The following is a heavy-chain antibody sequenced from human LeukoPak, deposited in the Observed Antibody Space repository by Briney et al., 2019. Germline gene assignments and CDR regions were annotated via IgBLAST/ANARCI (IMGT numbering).Heavy chain of an antibody. V-gene: IGHV4-4*09. D-gene: IGHD2-2*01. J-gene: IGHJ3*02. CDR1: GDSINSHY. Sequence: SETLSLTCTVSGDSINSHYWSWIRQPPGKGLEWIGFIYTRGSTNYNPSLKSRVTIPVDTSKTQFSLKLSSVTAADTAVYYCARLIPCSSTSCHKRGGAFDIWGQGTMVTVSS. CDR2: IYTRGST. CDR3: ARLIPCSSTSCHKRGGAFDI.